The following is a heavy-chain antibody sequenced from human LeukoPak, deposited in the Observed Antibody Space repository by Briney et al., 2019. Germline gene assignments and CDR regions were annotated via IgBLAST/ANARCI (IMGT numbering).Heavy chain of an antibody. J-gene: IGHJ4*02. Sequence: ASVKVSCKASGYTFTSYAMHWVRQAPGQGLEWMGWMNPNSGNTGYAQKFQGRVTMTRNTSISTAYMELSSLRSEDTAVYYCARGPPDYYGSGSYPDYWGQGTLVTVSS. V-gene: IGHV1-8*02. D-gene: IGHD3-10*01. CDR1: GYTFTSYA. CDR2: MNPNSGNT. CDR3: ARGPPDYYGSGSYPDY.